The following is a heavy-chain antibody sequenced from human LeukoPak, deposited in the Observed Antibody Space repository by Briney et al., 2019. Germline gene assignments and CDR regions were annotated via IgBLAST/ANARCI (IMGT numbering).Heavy chain of an antibody. CDR2: IKKDGSEK. CDR1: GFTFSRYW. CDR3: ARAGQEWFGELGFDQ. V-gene: IGHV3-7*01. J-gene: IGHJ4*02. Sequence: PGGSLRLSCAASGFTFSRYWMSWVRQAPGKGLEWVANIKKDGSEKKYVESVRGRFTISREKGKNKVYVQTNSLRAQDTAVYYFARAGQEWFGELGFDQWGQGTLVIVSS. D-gene: IGHD3-10*01.